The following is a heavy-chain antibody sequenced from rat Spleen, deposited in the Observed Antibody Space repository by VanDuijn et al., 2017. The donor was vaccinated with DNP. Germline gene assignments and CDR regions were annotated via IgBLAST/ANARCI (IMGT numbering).Heavy chain of an antibody. CDR1: GYSITNNY. D-gene: IGHD1-11*01. CDR2: VSYSGST. Sequence: EVQLQESGPGLVKISQSLSLTCSVTGYSITNNYWAWIRKFPGNKMEWMGYVSYSGSTSYNPSLKSRISITRDTSKNQFFLQLNSVTTEDIATYYCARGLNYGGFSYSWYFDFWGPGAMVTVSS. V-gene: IGHV3-1*01. J-gene: IGHJ1*01. CDR3: ARGLNYGGFSYSWYFDF.